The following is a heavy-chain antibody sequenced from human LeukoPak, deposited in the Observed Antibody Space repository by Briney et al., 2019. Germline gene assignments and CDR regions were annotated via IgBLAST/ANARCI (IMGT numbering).Heavy chain of an antibody. J-gene: IGHJ5*02. CDR1: GFIFSSYS. Sequence: GGSLRLSCAASGFIFSSYSMNWVRQAPGKGLEWVSYISSSGSTIYYADSVKGRFTISRDNAKNSLYLQMNSLRAEDTAVYYCARGIQLWLMYWFDPWGQGTLVTVSS. D-gene: IGHD5-18*01. CDR2: ISSSGSTI. CDR3: ARGIQLWLMYWFDP. V-gene: IGHV3-48*04.